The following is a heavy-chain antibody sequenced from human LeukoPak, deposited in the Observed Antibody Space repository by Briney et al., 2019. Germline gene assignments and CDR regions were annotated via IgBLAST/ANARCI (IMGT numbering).Heavy chain of an antibody. CDR2: IYYSGST. CDR1: GGSISTYY. J-gene: IGHJ4*02. CDR3: ARSGGYSSSWSL. Sequence: SETLSLTCTVSGGSISTYYWNWIRQPPGKGLEWIEYIYYSGSTNYNPSLKSRVTISVDTSKNQFSLKLNSVTAADTAVYYCARSGGYSSSWSLWGQGTLVTVSS. V-gene: IGHV4-59*01. D-gene: IGHD6-13*01.